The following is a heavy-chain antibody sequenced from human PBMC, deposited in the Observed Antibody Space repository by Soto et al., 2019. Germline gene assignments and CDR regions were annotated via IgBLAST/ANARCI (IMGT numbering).Heavy chain of an antibody. J-gene: IGHJ4*02. CDR1: GGSFSGYY. D-gene: IGHD2-15*01. Sequence: SETLSLTCAVYGGSFSGYYWSWIRQPPGKGLEWIGEINHSGSTNYNPSLKSRVTISVDTSKNQFSLKLSSVTAADTAVYYCASSSGGSYYDYWGQGTLVTVSS. CDR3: ASSSGGSYYDY. CDR2: INHSGST. V-gene: IGHV4-34*01.